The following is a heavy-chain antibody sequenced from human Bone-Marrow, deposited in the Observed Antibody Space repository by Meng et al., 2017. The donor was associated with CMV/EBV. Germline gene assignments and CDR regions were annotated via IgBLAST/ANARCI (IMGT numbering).Heavy chain of an antibody. D-gene: IGHD2-15*01. CDR1: GGSFSGYY. Sequence: SETLSLTCAVYGGSFSGYYWTWIRQPPGKGLEWIGEINHSGSTNYNSSLESRVTISVDTSKNQFSLKLSSVTAADTAVYYCARDRGYCSGGSCYLMQWFDPWGQGTLVTVSS. J-gene: IGHJ5*02. V-gene: IGHV4-34*01. CDR2: INHSGST. CDR3: ARDRGYCSGGSCYLMQWFDP.